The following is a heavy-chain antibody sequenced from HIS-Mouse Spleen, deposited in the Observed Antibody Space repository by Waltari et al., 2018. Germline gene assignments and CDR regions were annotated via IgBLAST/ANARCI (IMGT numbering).Heavy chain of an antibody. D-gene: IGHD6-13*01. CDR3: ARGGIAAAVPYYYYYGMDV. CDR1: GGSFSGYY. J-gene: IGHJ6*02. CDR2: INHSGST. Sequence: QVQLQQWGAGLLKPSETLSLTCAVYGGSFSGYYWSWIRQPPGKGLEWIGEINHSGSTHYNPSLKSRVTISVDTSKNQVSLKLSSVTAADTAVYYCARGGIAAAVPYYYYYGMDVWGQGTTVTVSS. V-gene: IGHV4-34*01.